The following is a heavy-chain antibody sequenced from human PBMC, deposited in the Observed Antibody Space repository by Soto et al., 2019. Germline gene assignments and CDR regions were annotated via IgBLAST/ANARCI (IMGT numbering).Heavy chain of an antibody. V-gene: IGHV4-38-2*02. CDR1: GYSISSGYY. CDR2: IYHSGST. Sequence: SQTRSLTYAVSGYSISSGYYWGWIRQPPGKGLEWIGRIYHSGSTYYNPSLKSRVTISVDTSKNQFSLKLSSVTAADTAVYYCARDSALDYWSQGTLVTVSS. CDR3: ARDSALDY. J-gene: IGHJ4*02. D-gene: IGHD3-10*01.